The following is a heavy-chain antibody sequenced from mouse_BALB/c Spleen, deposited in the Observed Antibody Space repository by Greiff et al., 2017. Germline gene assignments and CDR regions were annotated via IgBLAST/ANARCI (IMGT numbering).Heavy chain of an antibody. J-gene: IGHJ2*01. CDR3: ARFGLDY. CDR1: GYAFTNYL. CDR2: INPGSGGT. Sequence: QVQLQQSGAELVRPGTSVKVSCKASGYAFTNYLIEWVKQRPGQGLEWIGVINPGSGGTNYNEKFKGKATLTADKSSSTAYMQLSSLTSDDSAVYFCARFGLDYWGQGTTLTVSS. V-gene: IGHV1-54*01.